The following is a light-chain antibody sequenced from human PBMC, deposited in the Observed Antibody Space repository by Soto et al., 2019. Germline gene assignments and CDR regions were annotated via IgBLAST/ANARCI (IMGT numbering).Light chain of an antibody. CDR3: QQYNNWPPIT. J-gene: IGKJ5*01. V-gene: IGKV3D-15*01. CDR2: GAS. CDR1: QSVSSN. Sequence: ETVMTQSPATLSVSPGEGATLSCRASQSVSSNLVWYQQKPGQAPRLLIYGASSRATGIPDRFSGSGSGTDSTLTISGLEPEDSAAYYCQQYNNWPPITFGQGTRLEIK.